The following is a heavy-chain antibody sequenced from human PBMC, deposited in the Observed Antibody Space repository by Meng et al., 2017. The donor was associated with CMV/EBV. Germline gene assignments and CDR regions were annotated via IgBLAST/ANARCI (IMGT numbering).Heavy chain of an antibody. CDR1: GFTFSSYG. V-gene: IGHV3-30*02. Sequence: GESLKISCAASGFTFSSYGMHWVRQAPGKGLEWVAFIRYDGSNKYYADSVKGRFTISRDNSKNTLYLQMNSLRAEDTAVYYCAKAPATSDIAARHFDYWGQGTLVTVSS. CDR2: IRYDGSNK. CDR3: AKAPATSDIAARHFDY. D-gene: IGHD6-6*01. J-gene: IGHJ4*02.